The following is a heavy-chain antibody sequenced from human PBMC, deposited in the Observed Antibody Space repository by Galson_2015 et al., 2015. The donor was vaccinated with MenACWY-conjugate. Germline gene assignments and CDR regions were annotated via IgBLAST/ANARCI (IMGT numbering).Heavy chain of an antibody. V-gene: IGHV5-51*01. D-gene: IGHD2-21*02. CDR3: ARPLDCGGDCYWGYFDY. Sequence: QSGAEVKKPGESLTISCKGSGYSFTHYWIGWVRQMPGKGLEWMGIIYPGDSDTRYSPSFQGQVTISADKSISTAYLQWSSLKASDTAMYYCARPLDCGGDCYWGYFDYWGQGTLVTVSS. CDR2: IYPGDSDT. J-gene: IGHJ4*02. CDR1: GYSFTHYW.